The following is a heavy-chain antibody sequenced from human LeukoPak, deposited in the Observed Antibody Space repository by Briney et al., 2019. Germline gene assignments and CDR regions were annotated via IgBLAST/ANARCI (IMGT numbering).Heavy chain of an antibody. CDR1: GFTFSGSD. J-gene: IGHJ4*02. CDR3: AKEGILCSSSSCHFDY. D-gene: IGHD2-2*01. V-gene: IGHV3-23*01. Sequence: GGSLRLSCAASGFTFSGSDVHWVRQAPGKGLEWVSTISGSGDATFYAHSVRGRFTVSRDNSKNTLYLQMTSLRPEDTAFYYCAKEGILCSSSSCHFDYWGQGTLVTVSS. CDR2: ISGSGDAT.